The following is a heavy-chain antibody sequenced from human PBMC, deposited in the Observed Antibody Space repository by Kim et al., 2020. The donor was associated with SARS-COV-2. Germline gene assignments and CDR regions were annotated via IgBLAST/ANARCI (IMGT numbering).Heavy chain of an antibody. CDR3: ARARYDSFDI. V-gene: IGHV3-11*04. CDR2: TL. D-gene: IGHD3-16*02. Sequence: TLNYAAPVQGPFTLSRDNANTSLFLQMNSLRAEDTAVYYCARARYDSFDIWGQGTMVTVSS. J-gene: IGHJ3*02.